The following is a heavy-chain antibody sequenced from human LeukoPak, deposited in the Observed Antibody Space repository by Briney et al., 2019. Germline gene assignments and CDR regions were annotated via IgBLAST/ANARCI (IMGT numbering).Heavy chain of an antibody. Sequence: SVKASCKASGGTFSSYTISWVRQAPGQGLEWMGRIIPILGIANYAQKFQGRVTITADKSTSTAYMELSSLRSEDTAVYYCARHTHSSGWVFDYWGQGTLVTVSS. CDR2: IIPILGIA. D-gene: IGHD6-19*01. J-gene: IGHJ4*02. CDR1: GGTFSSYT. CDR3: ARHTHSSGWVFDY. V-gene: IGHV1-69*02.